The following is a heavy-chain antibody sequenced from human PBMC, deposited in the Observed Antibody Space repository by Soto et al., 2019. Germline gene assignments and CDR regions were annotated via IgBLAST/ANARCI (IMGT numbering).Heavy chain of an antibody. CDR1: GYSFTSYW. D-gene: IGHD5-12*01. CDR3: AGHGGYSGYDSRGFYYYYYGMDV. Sequence: PGESLKISCKGSGYSFTSYWIGWVRQMPGKGLEWMGIIYPGDSDTRYSPSFQGQVTISADKSISTAYLQWSSLKASDTAMYYCAGHGGYSGYDSRGFYYYYYGMDVWGQGTTVTVSS. J-gene: IGHJ6*02. CDR2: IYPGDSDT. V-gene: IGHV5-51*01.